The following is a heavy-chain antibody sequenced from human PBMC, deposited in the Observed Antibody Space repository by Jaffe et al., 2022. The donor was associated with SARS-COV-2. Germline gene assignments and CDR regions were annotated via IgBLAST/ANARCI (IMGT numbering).Heavy chain of an antibody. V-gene: IGHV4-59*01. Sequence: QVQLQESGPGLVKPSETLSLTCTVSGGSISSYYWSWIRQPPGKGLEWIGYIYYSGSTNYNPSLKSRVTISVDTSKNQFSLKLSSVTAADTAVYYCAREQSAGGAFDIWGQGTMVTVSS. CDR1: GGSISSYY. J-gene: IGHJ3*02. CDR2: IYYSGST. D-gene: IGHD4-4*01. CDR3: AREQSAGGAFDI.